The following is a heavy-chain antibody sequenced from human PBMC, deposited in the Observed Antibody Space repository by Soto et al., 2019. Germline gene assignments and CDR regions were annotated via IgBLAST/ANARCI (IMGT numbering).Heavy chain of an antibody. V-gene: IGHV3-11*06. Sequence: HVQLVESGGGLVKPGGSLRLSCAASGCTFSDYYMSWIRQAPGKGLEWVSYISSSSTYTYSADSVKGRFTISRDNAKNSLYLQMNSLRAEDTAVYYCARSLSSSFWGYFDYWGQGTLVTVSS. D-gene: IGHD6-6*01. CDR3: ARSLSSSFWGYFDY. CDR2: ISSSSTYT. CDR1: GCTFSDYY. J-gene: IGHJ4*02.